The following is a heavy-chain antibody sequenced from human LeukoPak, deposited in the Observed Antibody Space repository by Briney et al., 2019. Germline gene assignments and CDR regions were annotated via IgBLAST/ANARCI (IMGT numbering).Heavy chain of an antibody. CDR2: IYPGDSDT. Sequence: GESLKISCKASGYSFTSYWIGWVRQMPGKGLECMGIIYPGDSDTRYSPSFQGQVTISADKSISTAYLQWSSLKASDTAMYYCARVRTFSGSYYSYFDYWGQGTLVTVSS. J-gene: IGHJ4*02. CDR3: ARVRTFSGSYYSYFDY. D-gene: IGHD1-26*01. CDR1: GYSFTSYW. V-gene: IGHV5-51*01.